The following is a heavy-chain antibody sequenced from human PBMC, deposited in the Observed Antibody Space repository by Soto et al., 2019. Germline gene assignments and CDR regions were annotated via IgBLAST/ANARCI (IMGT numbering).Heavy chain of an antibody. CDR2: ISSGRTYF. V-gene: IGHV3-21*01. Sequence: EVQLVESGGGLVKSGGSLTLSCAASGFTFSISTMIWVRQAPGKRLEWVSSISSGRTYFYYADSVKGRFSISRDNAKRSLFLQMNSLRVEDTAVYYCARGDGTGLHSSGWSPRFWGQGTLVTVSS. D-gene: IGHD6-13*01. CDR1: GFTFSIST. CDR3: ARGDGTGLHSSGWSPRF. J-gene: IGHJ4*02.